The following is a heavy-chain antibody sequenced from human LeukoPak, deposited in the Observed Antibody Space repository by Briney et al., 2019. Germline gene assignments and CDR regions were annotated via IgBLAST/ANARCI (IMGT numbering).Heavy chain of an antibody. CDR3: ARDPNRGMRGLH. CDR1: GGSISSSSYY. D-gene: IGHD7-27*01. Sequence: PSETLSLTCTVSGGSISSSSYYWGWIRQPPGKGLEWIGSIYYSGSTYYNPSLKSRVTISVDKSKNQFSLKLSSVTAADTAVYYCARDPNRGMRGLHWGQGTLVTVSS. V-gene: IGHV4-39*07. J-gene: IGHJ4*02. CDR2: IYYSGST.